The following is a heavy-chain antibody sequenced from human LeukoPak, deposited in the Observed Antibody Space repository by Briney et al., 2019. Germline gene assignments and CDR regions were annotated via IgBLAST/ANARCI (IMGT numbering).Heavy chain of an antibody. V-gene: IGHV4-59*01. CDR2: IYYSGST. Sequence: SETLSLTCTVSGGSISSYYWSWIRQPSGKGLEWIGYIYYSGSTNYNPSLKSRVTISVDTSKNQFSLKLSSVTAADTAVYYCARVSYYDSSGYYRFTIFDYWGQGTLVTVSS. D-gene: IGHD3-22*01. J-gene: IGHJ4*02. CDR3: ARVSYYDSSGYYRFTIFDY. CDR1: GGSISSYY.